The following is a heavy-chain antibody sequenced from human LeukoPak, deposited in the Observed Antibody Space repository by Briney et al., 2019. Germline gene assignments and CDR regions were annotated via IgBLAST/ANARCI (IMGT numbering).Heavy chain of an antibody. CDR3: SKVGRVVTAIRFDN. J-gene: IGHJ4*02. V-gene: IGHV3-23*01. Sequence: GGSLRLSCAASEFTFSSYAMQWVRQAPGKGLEWVSGISGSGGSTCYADSVKGRFTISRDNSKKTLYLQMNSLRAEDTAVYYCSKVGRVVTAIRFDNWGQGTLVTVSS. CDR1: EFTFSSYA. CDR2: ISGSGGST. D-gene: IGHD2-21*02.